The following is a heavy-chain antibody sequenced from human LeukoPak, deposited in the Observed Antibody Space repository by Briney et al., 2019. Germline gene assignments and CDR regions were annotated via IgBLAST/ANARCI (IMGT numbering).Heavy chain of an antibody. Sequence: ASVKVSCKASGYTFSSYGISWVRQAPGQRLEWMGWINAGNGNTKYSQKFQGRVTITRDTSASTAYMELSRLRSEDTAVYCCAKEDYYGSGLFWGQGTLVTVSS. CDR3: AKEDYYGSGLF. D-gene: IGHD3-10*01. J-gene: IGHJ4*02. CDR1: GYTFSSYG. CDR2: INAGNGNT. V-gene: IGHV1-3*01.